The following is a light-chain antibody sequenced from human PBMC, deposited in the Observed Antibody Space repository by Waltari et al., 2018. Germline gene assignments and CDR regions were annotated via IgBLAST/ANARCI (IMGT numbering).Light chain of an antibody. Sequence: EVVLTQSPDTLSVSPGERATLSCRTSRSVISNLAWYQHKPGQAPRLLMYGASTRPTGIPARFSGSESGTEFTLTIASLQSEDFAVYYCQQYNNWPLTFGGGTKVEI. J-gene: IGKJ4*01. V-gene: IGKV3-15*01. CDR2: GAS. CDR1: RSVISN. CDR3: QQYNNWPLT.